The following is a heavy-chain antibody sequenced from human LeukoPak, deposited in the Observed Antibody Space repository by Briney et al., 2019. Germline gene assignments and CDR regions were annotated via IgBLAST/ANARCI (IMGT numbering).Heavy chain of an antibody. CDR3: ARRSIAAAGTGDY. Sequence: GASVTVSCKASGGTFSSYAISWVRQAPGQGLEWMGGIIPIFGTANYAQKFQGRVTITADESTSTAYMELSSLRSEDTAVYYCARRSIAAAGTGDYWGQGTLVTVSS. J-gene: IGHJ4*02. V-gene: IGHV1-69*13. D-gene: IGHD6-13*01. CDR1: GGTFSSYA. CDR2: IIPIFGTA.